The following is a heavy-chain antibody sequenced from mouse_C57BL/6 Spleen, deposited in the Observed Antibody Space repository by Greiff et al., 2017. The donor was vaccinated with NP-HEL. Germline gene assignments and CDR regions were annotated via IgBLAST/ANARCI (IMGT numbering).Heavy chain of an antibody. CDR2: IDPEDGDT. D-gene: IGHD1-1*01. Sequence: EVQLQQSGAELVRPGASVKLSCTASGFNIKDYYMHWVKQRPEQGLEWIGRIDPEDGDTEYAPKFQGKATMTADTSSNTAYLQLSSLTSEDTAVYYCTMGYGSSYGFAYWGQGTLVTVSA. V-gene: IGHV14-1*01. J-gene: IGHJ3*01. CDR3: TMGYGSSYGFAY. CDR1: GFNIKDYY.